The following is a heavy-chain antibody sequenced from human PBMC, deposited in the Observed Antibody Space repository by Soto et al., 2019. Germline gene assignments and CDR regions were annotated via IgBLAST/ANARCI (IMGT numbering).Heavy chain of an antibody. CDR3: ARDNDRPQLGGNYYYILDV. J-gene: IGHJ6*02. V-gene: IGHV1-69*12. Sequence: QVQLEQSGAEVKKPGSSVKLSCKASGGTFRNSAISWVRQAPGQGLEWMGGIMPIFRTPDYAQKFQGRVTITADESTNTAYMELSGLRSDDTAVYYCARDNDRPQLGGNYYYILDVWGHGTTVTGSS. CDR2: IMPIFRTP. CDR1: GGTFRNSA. D-gene: IGHD1-1*01.